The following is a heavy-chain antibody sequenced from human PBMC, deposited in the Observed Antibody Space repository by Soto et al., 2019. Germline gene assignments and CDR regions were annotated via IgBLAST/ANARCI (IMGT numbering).Heavy chain of an antibody. D-gene: IGHD3-10*01. CDR1: GFTFSSYG. Sequence: QVQLVESGGGVVQPGRSLRLSCAASGFTFSSYGMHWVRQAPGKGLEWVAVISYDGSNKYYADSVKGRFTISRDNSKNTLYLQMTSLRAEDTAVYYCTKAAMVRGAPSWFDPWGQGTLVTVSS. CDR3: TKAAMVRGAPSWFDP. V-gene: IGHV3-30*18. J-gene: IGHJ5*02. CDR2: ISYDGSNK.